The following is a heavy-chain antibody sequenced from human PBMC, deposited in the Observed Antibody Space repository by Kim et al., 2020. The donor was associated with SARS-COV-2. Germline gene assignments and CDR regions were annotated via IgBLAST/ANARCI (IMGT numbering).Heavy chain of an antibody. Sequence: SETLSLTCSVSGGSITSYYWSWIRQPPGKGLEWIGDIAYSGRTKYNPSLKSRVTISVDTSNNQFSLKLSSVTAADTAVYYCARRSSSGNVFDYWGQGTL. J-gene: IGHJ4*02. CDR2: IAYSGRT. V-gene: IGHV4-59*01. CDR1: GGSITSYY. CDR3: ARRSSSGNVFDY. D-gene: IGHD1-26*01.